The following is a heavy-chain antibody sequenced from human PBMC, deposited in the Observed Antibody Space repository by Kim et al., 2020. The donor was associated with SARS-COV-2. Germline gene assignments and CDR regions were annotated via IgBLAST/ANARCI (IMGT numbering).Heavy chain of an antibody. CDR3: AGDRGGIYGSGSDGYYGMDV. D-gene: IGHD3-10*01. CDR2: IYYSGST. Sequence: SETLSLTCTVSGGSISSSSYYWGWIRQPPGKGLEWIGSIYYSGSTYYNPSLKSRFTISVDTSKNQFSLKLSSVTAAGTAVYYCAGDRGGIYGSGSDGYYGMDVWGQGTTVTVSS. V-gene: IGHV4-39*07. CDR1: GGSISSSSYY. J-gene: IGHJ6*02.